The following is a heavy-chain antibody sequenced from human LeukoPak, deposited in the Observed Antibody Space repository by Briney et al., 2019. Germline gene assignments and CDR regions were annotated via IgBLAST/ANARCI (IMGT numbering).Heavy chain of an antibody. CDR1: GFTFSSYW. Sequence: GGSLRLSCAASGFTFSSYWMSWVRQAPGKGPEWVANIKQDGSEKYYVDSVKGRFTISRDNAKNSLYLQMNSLRAEDTAVYYCARGFESSGWYCDYWGQGTLVTVSS. V-gene: IGHV3-7*01. CDR3: ARGFESSGWYCDY. J-gene: IGHJ4*02. D-gene: IGHD6-19*01. CDR2: IKQDGSEK.